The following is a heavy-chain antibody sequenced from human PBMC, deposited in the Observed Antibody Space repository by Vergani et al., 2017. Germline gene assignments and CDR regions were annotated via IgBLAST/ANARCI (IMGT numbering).Heavy chain of an antibody. V-gene: IGHV3-23*01. CDR3: ARAFGRGYDLGGALDY. D-gene: IGHD5-12*01. CDR1: GFTFSSCA. Sequence: EVQLLESGGGLVQPGGSLRLSCAASGFTFSSCAMSWVRQAPGKGLEWVSAISGSGGSTYYADSVKGRFTISRDNSKNTLYLQMNSLRAEDTAVYYCARAFGRGYDLGGALDYWGQGTLVTVSS. CDR2: ISGSGGST. J-gene: IGHJ4*02.